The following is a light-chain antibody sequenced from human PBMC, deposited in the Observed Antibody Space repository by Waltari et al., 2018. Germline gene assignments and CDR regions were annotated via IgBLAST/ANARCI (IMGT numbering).Light chain of an antibody. CDR3: ATWDESLNGVV. V-gene: IGLV1-47*01. J-gene: IGLJ3*02. CDR1: SSNIGINS. Sequence: QSVLTQPPSVSAAPGQMVSISCSGSSSNIGINSVSWYQKLPETAPKLLIYGRNRRPSGVPDRFSGSKSGTSASLAISGLRSEDEADYYCATWDESLNGVVIGGGTK. CDR2: GRN.